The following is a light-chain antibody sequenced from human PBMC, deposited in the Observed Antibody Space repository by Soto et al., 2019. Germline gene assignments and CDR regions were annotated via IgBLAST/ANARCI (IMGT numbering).Light chain of an antibody. J-gene: IGKJ1*01. CDR2: GAS. CDR3: QQYGSSYPWT. V-gene: IGKV3-20*01. Sequence: EFVLTQSPGTLSLSPGERSTLSFSTNQSVSSNYLAWYQQRPGQAPRLLIYGASSRATGIPDRFSGSGSGTDFTHTIRRLEPEDFAVYYCQQYGSSYPWTFGQGTKVDIK. CDR1: QSVSSNY.